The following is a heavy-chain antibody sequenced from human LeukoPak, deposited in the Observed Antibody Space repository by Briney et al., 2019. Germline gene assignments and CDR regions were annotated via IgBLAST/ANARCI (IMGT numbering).Heavy chain of an antibody. CDR3: AGEDGMDV. CDR1: GFTFSSYA. J-gene: IGHJ6*02. V-gene: IGHV3-30-3*01. Sequence: GSLRLSCAASGFTFSSYAMHWVRQAPGKGLEWVAVISYDGSNKYYADSVKGRFTISRDNSKNTLYLQMNSLRAEDTAVYYCAGEDGMDVWGQGTTVTVSS. CDR2: ISYDGSNK.